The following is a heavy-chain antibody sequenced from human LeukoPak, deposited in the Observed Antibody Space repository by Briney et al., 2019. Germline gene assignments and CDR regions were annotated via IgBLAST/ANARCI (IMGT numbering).Heavy chain of an antibody. CDR1: GFTFSTYV. V-gene: IGHV3-23*01. D-gene: IGHD5-18*01. Sequence: GGSLRLSCAASGFTFSTYVMSWVRRAPGKVLAWVSSVGGDGHVTYYADSVKGRFTISRDNSRHTLFLQMDGLRVEDTATYYCAKGISADGYNFERGADYWGQGSLVSVSS. CDR2: VGGDGHVT. J-gene: IGHJ4*02. CDR3: AKGISADGYNFERGADY.